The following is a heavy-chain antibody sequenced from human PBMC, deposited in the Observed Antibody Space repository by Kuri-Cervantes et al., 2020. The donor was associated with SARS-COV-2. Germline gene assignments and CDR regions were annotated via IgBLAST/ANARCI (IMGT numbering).Heavy chain of an antibody. Sequence: SCKASGGTFSSYAISWVRQAPGKGLEWVAVISYDGSNKYYADSVKGRFTISRDNSKNTLYLQMNSLRAEDTAVYYCAKAVVSYYYYGMDVWGQGTTVTVSS. CDR1: GGTFSSYA. D-gene: IGHD3-22*01. V-gene: IGHV3-30*04. CDR2: ISYDGSNK. CDR3: AKAVVSYYYYGMDV. J-gene: IGHJ6*02.